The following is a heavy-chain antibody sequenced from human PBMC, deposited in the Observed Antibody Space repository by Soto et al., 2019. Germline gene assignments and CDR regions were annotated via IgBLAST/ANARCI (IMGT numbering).Heavy chain of an antibody. CDR1: GFPFSDYY. V-gene: IGHV3-11*01. CDR2: ISSSGSTI. CDR3: ARRRSSDLVGY. J-gene: IGHJ4*02. Sequence: EGSLRLSCAASGFPFSDYYMSWIRQAPGKGREWGSYISSSGSTIYYADSVKGRFNISRDNAKNSLYLQMNSLRAEDTAVYYCARRRSSDLVGYWGQGTRVTF. D-gene: IGHD1-26*01.